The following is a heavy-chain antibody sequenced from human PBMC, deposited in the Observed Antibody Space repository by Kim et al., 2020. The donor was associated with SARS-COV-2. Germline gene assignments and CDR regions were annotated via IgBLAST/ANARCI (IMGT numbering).Heavy chain of an antibody. CDR3: ARGDILTGSHNWAGYWFDP. D-gene: IGHD3-9*01. J-gene: IGHJ5*02. V-gene: IGHV4-59*01. CDR2: IYYSGST. CDR1: GGSISSYY. Sequence: SETLSLTCTVSGGSISSYYWSWIRQPPGKGLEWIGYIYYSGSTNYNPSLKSRVTISVDTSKNQFSLKLSSVTAADTAVYYCARGDILTGSHNWAGYWFDPWGQGTLVTVSS.